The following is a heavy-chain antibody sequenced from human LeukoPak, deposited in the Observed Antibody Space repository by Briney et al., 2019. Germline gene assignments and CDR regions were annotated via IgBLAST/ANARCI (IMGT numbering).Heavy chain of an antibody. V-gene: IGHV3-48*03. CDR2: ISSSGSTI. D-gene: IGHD5-12*01. Sequence: PGGSLRLSCAASGFTFSSYEMNWVRQAPGKGLEWVSYISSSGSTIYYADSVKGRFTISRDNAKNSLYLQMNSLRAEDTAVYYRARVHRGSYGGYVSCDYWGQGTLVTVSS. J-gene: IGHJ4*02. CDR3: ARVHRGSYGGYVSCDY. CDR1: GFTFSSYE.